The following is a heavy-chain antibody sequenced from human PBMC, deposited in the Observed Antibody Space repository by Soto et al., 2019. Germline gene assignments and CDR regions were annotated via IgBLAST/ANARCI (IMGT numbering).Heavy chain of an antibody. J-gene: IGHJ4*02. CDR3: ARVPDY. D-gene: IGHD2-2*01. CDR2: IYSSGST. CDR1: GVSISNYY. Sequence: SETLSLTCTVSGVSISNYYWNWIRQSPGKGLEWIGYIYSSGSTHYNPSLQNRVTISIDTSKNQVSLKVNSVTAADTAVYYCARVPDYWGQGILVTVSS. V-gene: IGHV4-59*01.